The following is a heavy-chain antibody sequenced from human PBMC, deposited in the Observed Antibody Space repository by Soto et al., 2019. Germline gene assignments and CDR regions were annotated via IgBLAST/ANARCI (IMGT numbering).Heavy chain of an antibody. CDR1: GGSISSGGYY. D-gene: IGHD5-12*01. CDR2: IYYSGST. Sequence: QVQLQESGPGLVKPSQTLSLTCTVSGGSISSGGYYWRWIRQHPGKGLEWIGYIYYSGSTYYNPSLKSRVTISVDTSKNQFSLKLSSVTAADTAVYYCARASGYEWYWYFDLWGRGTLVTVSS. CDR3: ARASGYEWYWYFDL. V-gene: IGHV4-31*03. J-gene: IGHJ2*01.